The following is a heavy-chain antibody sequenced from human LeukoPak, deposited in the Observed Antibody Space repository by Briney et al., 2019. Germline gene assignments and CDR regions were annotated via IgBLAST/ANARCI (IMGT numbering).Heavy chain of an antibody. V-gene: IGHV4-39*07. CDR3: AREGAMVRGVIITQTRYYFDY. J-gene: IGHJ4*02. Sequence: SETLSLTCTVSGGSISSSSYYWGWIRQPPGKGLEWIGSIYYSGSTYYNPSLKSRVTISVDTSKNQFSLKLSSVTAADTAVYYCAREGAMVRGVIITQTRYYFDYWGQGTLVTVSS. D-gene: IGHD3-10*01. CDR2: IYYSGST. CDR1: GGSISSSSYY.